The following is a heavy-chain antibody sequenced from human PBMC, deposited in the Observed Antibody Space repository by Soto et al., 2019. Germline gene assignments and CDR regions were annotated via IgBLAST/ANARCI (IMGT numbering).Heavy chain of an antibody. D-gene: IGHD3-10*01. CDR1: GGTFSSYA. CDR2: IIPIFGTA. Sequence: QVQLVQSGAEVKKPGSSVKVSCKASGGTFSSYAISWVRQAPGQGLEWMGGIIPIFGTANYAQKFQGRVTITADKSTSTAYMELSSLRSEDTAVYYCASAYYYGSGPRYYGMDVWGQGTTVTVSS. J-gene: IGHJ6*02. CDR3: ASAYYYGSGPRYYGMDV. V-gene: IGHV1-69*06.